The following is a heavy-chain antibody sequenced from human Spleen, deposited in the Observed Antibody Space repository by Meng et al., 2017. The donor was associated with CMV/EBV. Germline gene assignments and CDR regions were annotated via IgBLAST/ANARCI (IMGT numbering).Heavy chain of an antibody. V-gene: IGHV4-39*07. CDR1: GGSIRSSSYY. D-gene: IGHD2-15*01. Sequence: SETLSLTCTVSGGSIRSSSYYWGWISQPPGKGLEWIGTIFYSGTTYYNPSLKSRVTISEDTSKNQFSLNLSSLTAADTAVYYCARVREVVVVFTTLAYDIWGQGTMVTVSS. J-gene: IGHJ3*02. CDR2: IFYSGTT. CDR3: ARVREVVVVFTTLAYDI.